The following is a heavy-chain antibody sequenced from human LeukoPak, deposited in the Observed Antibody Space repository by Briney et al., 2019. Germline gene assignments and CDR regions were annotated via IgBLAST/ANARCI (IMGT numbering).Heavy chain of an antibody. Sequence: GGSLRLSCAASRFTFSSFTMNWVRQAPGKGLEWVSSISSSSSYIYYADSVKGRFTISRDNAKNSLFLQMNSLRAEDTAVYYCARELYLDYWGQGTLVTVSS. CDR3: ARELYLDY. V-gene: IGHV3-21*01. CDR2: ISSSSSYI. J-gene: IGHJ4*02. CDR1: RFTFSSFT. D-gene: IGHD2-2*02.